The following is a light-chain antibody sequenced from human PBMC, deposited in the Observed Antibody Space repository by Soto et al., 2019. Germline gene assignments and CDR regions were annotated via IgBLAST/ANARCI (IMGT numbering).Light chain of an antibody. CDR1: QSINTR. Sequence: DIQMTQSPSFLSASVGDRVTMTCRASQSINTRLAWYQQKPGKAPKLLIYDSSNLESGVPSRFSGSESGTEFTLIISSLQSDDFATYYCREYSSYWTFGQGTKLDI. CDR3: REYSSYWT. J-gene: IGKJ2*01. V-gene: IGKV1-5*01. CDR2: DSS.